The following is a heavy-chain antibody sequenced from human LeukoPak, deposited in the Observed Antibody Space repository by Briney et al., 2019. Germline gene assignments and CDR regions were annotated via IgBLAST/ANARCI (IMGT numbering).Heavy chain of an antibody. Sequence: SETLSLTCTVSGGSISSSPYYWGWIRQPPGKGLEWIGTIYYSGSTYYNPSLKSRVTISVDTSKNQFSLKLSSVTAADTAVYYCARVSGYVTFDYWGQGTLVTVSS. CDR2: IYYSGST. D-gene: IGHD5-12*01. CDR3: ARVSGYVTFDY. CDR1: GGSISSSPYY. V-gene: IGHV4-39*01. J-gene: IGHJ4*02.